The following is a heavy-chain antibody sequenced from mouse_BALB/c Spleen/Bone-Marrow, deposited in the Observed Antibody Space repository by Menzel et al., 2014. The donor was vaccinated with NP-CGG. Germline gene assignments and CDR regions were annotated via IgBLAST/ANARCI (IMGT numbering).Heavy chain of an antibody. CDR2: INPRNGGT. Sequence: VQLQQSGAELVKPGASVKLSCKASGYTFTNYYMYWVKQRPGQGLEWIGEINPRNGGTNFNEKFKSKATLTVDKFSRTACMQLSSLTSEDSAVYYCTRFWDEAYWGQGTLVTVSS. CDR3: TRFWDEAY. D-gene: IGHD4-1*01. V-gene: IGHV1S81*02. J-gene: IGHJ3*01. CDR1: GYTFTNYY.